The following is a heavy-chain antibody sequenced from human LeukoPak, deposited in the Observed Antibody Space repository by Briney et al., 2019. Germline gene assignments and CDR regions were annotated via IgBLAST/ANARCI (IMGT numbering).Heavy chain of an antibody. Sequence: GESLKISCAAYGFTFSGSAMHWVRQASGKGLEWVGRIRSKANSYATAYAASVKGRFTISRDDSKNTAYLQMNCLKTEDTAVYYCTIRGGDYYYYYMDVWGKGTTVTVSS. D-gene: IGHD2-21*01. J-gene: IGHJ6*03. CDR1: GFTFSGSA. V-gene: IGHV3-73*01. CDR3: TIRGGDYYYYYMDV. CDR2: IRSKANSYAT.